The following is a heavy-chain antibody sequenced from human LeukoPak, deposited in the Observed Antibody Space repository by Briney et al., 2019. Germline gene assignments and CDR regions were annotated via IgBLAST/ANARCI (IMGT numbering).Heavy chain of an antibody. CDR2: ISSSSSYI. CDR1: GFTFSSYS. V-gene: IGHV3-21*04. D-gene: IGHD6-19*01. CDR3: ARALLSGWPFDI. J-gene: IGHJ3*02. Sequence: PGGSLRLSCAASGFTFSSYSMNWVRQAPGKGLEWVSSISSSSSYIYYADSVKGRFTISRDNAKNSLYLQMNSLRAEDTAVYYCARALLSGWPFDIWGQGTMVTVSS.